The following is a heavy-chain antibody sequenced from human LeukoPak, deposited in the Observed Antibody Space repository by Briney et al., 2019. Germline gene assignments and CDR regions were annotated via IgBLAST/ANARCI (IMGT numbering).Heavy chain of an antibody. D-gene: IGHD3-22*01. CDR2: IHYTGKN. Sequence: SETLSLTCTVSGDSITAYYWNWVRQPPGEGLEWIGYIHYTGKNFYNPSLKSRITMSVDTSKSQFSLKLSSVTAADTAVYYCARLSGYSSGHYYSDYWGQGTLVTVSS. J-gene: IGHJ4*02. CDR1: GDSITAYY. CDR3: ARLSGYSSGHYYSDY. V-gene: IGHV4-59*01.